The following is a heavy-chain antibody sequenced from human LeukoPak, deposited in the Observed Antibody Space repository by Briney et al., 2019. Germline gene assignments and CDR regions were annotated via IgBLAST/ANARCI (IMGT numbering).Heavy chain of an antibody. CDR2: IYYSGST. D-gene: IGHD6-6*01. CDR3: ARGEYSSSPPYGMDV. J-gene: IGHJ6*02. V-gene: IGHV4-59*01. CDR1: GGSISSYY. Sequence: SETLSLTCTVSGGSISSYYWSWIRQSPGKGLEWIGYIYYSGSTNYNPSLKSRVTISVDTSKNQFSLKLSSVTAADTAVYYCARGEYSSSPPYGMDVWGQGTTVTVSS.